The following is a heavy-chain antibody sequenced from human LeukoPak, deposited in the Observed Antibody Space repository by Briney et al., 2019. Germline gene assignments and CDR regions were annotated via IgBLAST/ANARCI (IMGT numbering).Heavy chain of an antibody. CDR2: ISAGVGST. CDR1: GFTFSSYA. CDR3: AKAVAAMTFDY. Sequence: GGSLRPSCAASGFTFSSYAMSWVRQAPGKGLEWVSTISAGVGSTYYADSVKGRFTISRDNSKNTLYLQMSSLRAEDTAVYYCAKAVAAMTFDYWGQGTLVTVSS. V-gene: IGHV3-23*01. J-gene: IGHJ4*02. D-gene: IGHD6-19*01.